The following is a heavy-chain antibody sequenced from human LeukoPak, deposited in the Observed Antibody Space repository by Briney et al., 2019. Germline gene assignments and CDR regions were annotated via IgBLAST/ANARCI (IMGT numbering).Heavy chain of an antibody. Sequence: SSETLSLTCAVYGGSFSGYYWSWIRQPPGKGLEWIGEINHSGSTNYNPSLKSRVTISVDTSKNQFSLKLSSVTAADTAVYYCASVLRRYSGYGVDYWGQGTLVTVSS. CDR3: ASVLRRYSGYGVDY. CDR2: INHSGST. D-gene: IGHD5-12*01. CDR1: GGSFSGYY. V-gene: IGHV4-34*01. J-gene: IGHJ4*02.